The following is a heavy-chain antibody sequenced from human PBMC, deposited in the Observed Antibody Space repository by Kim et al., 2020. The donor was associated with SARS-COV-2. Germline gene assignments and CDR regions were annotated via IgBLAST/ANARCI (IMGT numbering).Heavy chain of an antibody. CDR3: ARGHASGSAFDY. Sequence: NYNPSLKSRVTISVDTSKNQFSLKLSAVAAADTAVYYCARGHASGSAFDYWGQGTLVTVSS. J-gene: IGHJ4*02. V-gene: IGHV4-59*09. D-gene: IGHD3-10*01.